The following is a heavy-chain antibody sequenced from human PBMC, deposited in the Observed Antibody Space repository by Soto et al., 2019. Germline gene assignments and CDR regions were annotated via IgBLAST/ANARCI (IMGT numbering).Heavy chain of an antibody. Sequence: PVGSLRLSCAASGFTFSSYAMSWVRQAPGKGLEWVAAISGSGGSTYYADSVKGRFTISRDNSKNTLYLQMNSLRAEDTAVYYCAKSRRSSWLSHGVLYFDYCGQRTLVTVSS. CDR1: GFTFSSYA. J-gene: IGHJ4*02. V-gene: IGHV3-23*01. CDR2: ISGSGGST. D-gene: IGHD6-13*01. CDR3: AKSRRSSWLSHGVLYFDY.